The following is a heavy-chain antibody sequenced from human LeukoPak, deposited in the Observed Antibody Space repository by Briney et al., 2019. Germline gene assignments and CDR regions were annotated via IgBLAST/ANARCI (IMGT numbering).Heavy chain of an antibody. J-gene: IGHJ4*02. CDR3: ARERGPAAMGRDFDY. Sequence: GESLKISCAASGFTFSSYWMSWVRQAPGKGLEWVANIKQDGSEKYYVDFVKGRFTISRDNAKNSLYLQMNSLRAEDTAVYSCARERGPAAMGRDFDYWGQGTLVTVSS. CDR1: GFTFSSYW. V-gene: IGHV3-7*01. D-gene: IGHD2-2*01. CDR2: IKQDGSEK.